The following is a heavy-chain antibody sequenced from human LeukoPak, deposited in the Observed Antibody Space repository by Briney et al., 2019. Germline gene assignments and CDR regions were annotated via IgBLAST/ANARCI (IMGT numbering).Heavy chain of an antibody. V-gene: IGHV1-46*01. CDR3: ARDLHRVVVRGVPHYYYYMDV. D-gene: IGHD3-10*01. CDR2: INPSDGST. CDR1: GYTFTSYY. Sequence: ASVKVSCKASGYTFTSYYIHWVRQAPGQGLEWMGIINPSDGSTIYAQKFQGRVTMTSDTSTSTAYMELRSLRSDDTAVYYCARDLHRVVVRGVPHYYYYMDVWGKGTTVTISS. J-gene: IGHJ6*03.